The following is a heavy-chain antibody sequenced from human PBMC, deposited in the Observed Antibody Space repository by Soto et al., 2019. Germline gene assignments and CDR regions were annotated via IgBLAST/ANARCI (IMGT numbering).Heavy chain of an antibody. V-gene: IGHV5-51*01. J-gene: IGHJ4*02. Sequence: VESLTISCKVSGYSFTSYWIVWVLQMPGKGLEWMGIIYPGDSDTRYSPSFQGQVTISADKSISTAYLQWSSLKASDTAMYYCARLKLGGDGYNQFDYWGQGTMVTVSS. CDR2: IYPGDSDT. CDR3: ARLKLGGDGYNQFDY. D-gene: IGHD2-21*01. CDR1: GYSFTSYW.